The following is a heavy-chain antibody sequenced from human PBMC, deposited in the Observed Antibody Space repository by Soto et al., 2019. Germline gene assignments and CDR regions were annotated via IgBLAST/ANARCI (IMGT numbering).Heavy chain of an antibody. CDR2: INPNSGAT. Sequence: QVQLVSSGAEVKKPGASVKVSCRASGYTFTDYYIHWVRQAPGQGLQWGGWINPNSGATEYAQKIQGKDTMTRDPSISTVYMKMTRMRSDDTALYFCARAAPLRYSGYALDHWGQGTRVTVST. CDR3: ARAAPLRYSGYALDH. J-gene: IGHJ4*02. D-gene: IGHD5-12*01. CDR1: GYTFTDYY. V-gene: IGHV1-2*02.